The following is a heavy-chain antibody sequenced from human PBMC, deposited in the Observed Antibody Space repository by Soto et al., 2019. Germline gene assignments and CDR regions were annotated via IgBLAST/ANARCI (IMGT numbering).Heavy chain of an antibody. D-gene: IGHD5-18*01. CDR3: ARYSRRGVPTGGDY. CDR2: IFSNDEK. J-gene: IGHJ4*02. Sequence: QVTLKESGPVLVKPTETLTLTCTVSGFSLSSARMGVSWIRQPPGKALEWLAHIFSNDEKSYSTSLKSRLTISKDASKSQVVLTMTNMDPMDTGTYYCARYSRRGVPTGGDYWGQGTLVTVSS. V-gene: IGHV2-26*01. CDR1: GFSLSSARMG.